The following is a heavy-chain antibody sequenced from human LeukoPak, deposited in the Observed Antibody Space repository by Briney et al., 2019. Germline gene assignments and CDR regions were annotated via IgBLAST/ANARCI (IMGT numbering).Heavy chain of an antibody. CDR2: IHSDGSST. CDR3: ARDDAAAGIIFDS. Sequence: GGSLRLSCAASGFTFTNYWMHWGRQAPGKGLVWVSRIHSDGSSTNYADSVTGRITISRDNAKNTLYLQMNSLRAEDTAVYYCARDDAAAGIIFDSWGQGTLVTVSS. J-gene: IGHJ4*02. CDR1: GFTFTNYW. D-gene: IGHD6-13*01. V-gene: IGHV3-74*01.